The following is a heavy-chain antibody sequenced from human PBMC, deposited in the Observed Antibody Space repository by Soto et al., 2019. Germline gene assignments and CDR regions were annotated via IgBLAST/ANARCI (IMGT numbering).Heavy chain of an antibody. CDR3: AREGGNGMDV. J-gene: IGHJ6*02. D-gene: IGHD3-16*01. Sequence: QVQLVESGGGVVQPGRSLRLSCAASGFTFSSYAMHWVRQAPGKGLEWVAVISYDGSNKYYADSVKGRFTISRDNSKNTLYLQMNSLRAEDTAVYYCAREGGNGMDVWGQGTTVTVSS. CDR2: ISYDGSNK. CDR1: GFTFSSYA. V-gene: IGHV3-30-3*01.